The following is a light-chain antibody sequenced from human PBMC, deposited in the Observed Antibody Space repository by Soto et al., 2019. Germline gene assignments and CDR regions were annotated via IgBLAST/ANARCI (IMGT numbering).Light chain of an antibody. Sequence: VMTQSPATLSVSPGERVTLSFRASQDIRSSLAWYQQKPGQAPRLLIYGASIRATGVPATFSGSGSGTEFTLSISSLQSEHLGVYYCQQDSSWPLTFGGGTKVDIK. CDR3: QQDSSWPLT. CDR1: QDIRSS. V-gene: IGKV3-15*01. CDR2: GAS. J-gene: IGKJ4*01.